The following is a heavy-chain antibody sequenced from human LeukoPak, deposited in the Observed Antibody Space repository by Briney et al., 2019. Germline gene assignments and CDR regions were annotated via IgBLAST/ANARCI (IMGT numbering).Heavy chain of an antibody. Sequence: GGSLRPSCAASGFTFSSYAMHWVRQAPGKGLEYVSAISSNGGSTYYANSVKGRFTISRDNSKNTLYLQMGSLRAEDMAVYYCARPSQRSGPRTGVIYWYFDLWGRGTLVTVSS. CDR2: ISSNGGST. D-gene: IGHD7-27*01. J-gene: IGHJ2*01. V-gene: IGHV3-64*01. CDR1: GFTFSSYA. CDR3: ARPSQRSGPRTGVIYWYFDL.